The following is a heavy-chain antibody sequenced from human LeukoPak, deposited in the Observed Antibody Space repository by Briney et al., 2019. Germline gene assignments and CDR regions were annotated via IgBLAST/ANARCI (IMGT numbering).Heavy chain of an antibody. CDR2: IWYDGSNK. D-gene: IGHD2-15*01. J-gene: IGHJ6*02. V-gene: IGHV3-33*01. CDR1: GFTFSSYG. CDR3: TPEGDSSENYYYYGMDV. Sequence: PGGSLRLSCAASGFTFSSYGMHWVRQAPGKGLEWVAVIWYDGSNKYYADSVKGRFTISRDDSKNTLYLQMNSLKTEDTAVYYCTPEGDSSENYYYYGMDVWGQGTTVTVSS.